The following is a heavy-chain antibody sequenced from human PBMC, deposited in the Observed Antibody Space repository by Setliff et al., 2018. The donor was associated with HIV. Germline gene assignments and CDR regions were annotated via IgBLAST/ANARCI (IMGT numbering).Heavy chain of an antibody. CDR2: IISILNVA. J-gene: IGHJ3*02. CDR3: ARVLKGYSSSYEAFDI. V-gene: IGHV1-69*10. D-gene: IGHD6-13*01. CDR1: RGTFTSYA. Sequence: GASVKVSCETSRGTFTSYAFTWVRQAPGQGLEWMGGIISILNVATYAQKFQGRVTITADKSTSTVYMELSSLRSEDSAVYYCARVLKGYSSSYEAFDIWGQGTMVTVSS.